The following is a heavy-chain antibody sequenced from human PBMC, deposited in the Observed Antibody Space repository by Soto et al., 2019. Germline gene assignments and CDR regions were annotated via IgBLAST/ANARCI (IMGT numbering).Heavy chain of an antibody. V-gene: IGHV3-23*01. J-gene: IGHJ4*02. CDR3: ASRNSGWYFDY. Sequence: EVQLLESGGGLVQPGGSLRLSCAASGFTFSNYAMNWVRQAPGKGLEWVSVISGSGGSTYYADSVKGRFTISRDNSKNTLYLQMNSLGAEDTAVYYCASRNSGWYFDYWGQGTLVTVSS. D-gene: IGHD6-19*01. CDR1: GFTFSNYA. CDR2: ISGSGGST.